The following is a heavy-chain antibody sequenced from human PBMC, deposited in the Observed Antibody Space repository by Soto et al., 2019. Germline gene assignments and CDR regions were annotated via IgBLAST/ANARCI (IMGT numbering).Heavy chain of an antibody. Sequence: PSETLSLTCTVSGGSISSSSYYWGWIRQPPGKGLEWIGSIYYSGSTYYNPSLKSRVTISVDTSKNQFSLELSSVTAADTAVYYCARTYCSGGSCYGDDYYYMDVWGKGTTVTVSS. V-gene: IGHV4-39*01. CDR3: ARTYCSGGSCYGDDYYYMDV. D-gene: IGHD2-15*01. CDR1: GGSISSSSYY. J-gene: IGHJ6*03. CDR2: IYYSGST.